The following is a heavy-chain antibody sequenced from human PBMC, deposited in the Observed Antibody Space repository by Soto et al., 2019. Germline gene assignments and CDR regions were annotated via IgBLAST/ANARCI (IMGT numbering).Heavy chain of an antibody. D-gene: IGHD2-2*01. Sequence: GGSLRLSCAASGFTFSSYAMSWVRQAPGKGLEWVSAISGSGGSTYYADSVKGRFTISRDNSKNTLYLQMNSLRAEDTAVYFCAKKGESYIVVVPAALDYWGQGTLVTSPQ. V-gene: IGHV3-23*01. CDR3: AKKGESYIVVVPAALDY. CDR1: GFTFSSYA. J-gene: IGHJ4*02. CDR2: ISGSGGST.